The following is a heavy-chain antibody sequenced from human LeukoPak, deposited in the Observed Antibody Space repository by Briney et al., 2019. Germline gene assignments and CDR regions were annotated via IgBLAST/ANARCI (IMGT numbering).Heavy chain of an antibody. Sequence: GGSLRLSCATSGFTFSSYAMNWVRQAPGKGLEWVSGIRVGGEIYYADSVKGRFTISRDNSKNTLYLQMNSLRAEDTAVYYCARGSGSYHGGLDYWGQGTLVTVSS. CDR3: ARGSGSYHGGLDY. V-gene: IGHV3-23*01. J-gene: IGHJ4*02. CDR1: GFTFSSYA. D-gene: IGHD1-26*01. CDR2: IRVGGEI.